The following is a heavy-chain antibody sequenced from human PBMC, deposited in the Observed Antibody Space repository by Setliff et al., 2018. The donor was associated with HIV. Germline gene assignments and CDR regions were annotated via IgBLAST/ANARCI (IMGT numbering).Heavy chain of an antibody. Sequence: PSETLSLTCTVSGGSISSSSYSWGWIRQPPGKGLEWIGYIHYSGSSNYNPSLKSRVSISLDTSKKQVSLKLNSVTAADTAVYYCARRSGWYYDFWSPYYIDVWGKGTTVTVSS. D-gene: IGHD3-3*01. CDR1: GGSISSSSYS. V-gene: IGHV4-61*05. J-gene: IGHJ6*03. CDR2: IHYSGSS. CDR3: ARRSGWYYDFWSPYYIDV.